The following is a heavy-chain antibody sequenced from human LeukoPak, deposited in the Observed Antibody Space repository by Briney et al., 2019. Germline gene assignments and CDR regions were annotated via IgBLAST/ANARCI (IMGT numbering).Heavy chain of an antibody. CDR2: ITPFNGNT. D-gene: IGHD6-13*01. CDR1: GYTFTYRY. Sequence: SVKVSCKASGYTFTYRYLHWVRQAPGQALEWMGWITPFNGNTNYAQKFQDGVTITRDRSMSTAYMELSSLRSEDTAMYYCATSAASPFYFDYWGQGTLVTVSS. CDR3: ATSAASPFYFDY. V-gene: IGHV1-45*02. J-gene: IGHJ4*02.